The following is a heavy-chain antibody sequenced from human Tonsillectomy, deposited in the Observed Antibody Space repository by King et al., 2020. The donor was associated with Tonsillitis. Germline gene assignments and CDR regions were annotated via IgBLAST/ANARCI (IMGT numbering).Heavy chain of an antibody. D-gene: IGHD2-21*01. CDR2: ISKDGGNT. CDR1: GFTFHDYS. CDR3: AKGDAD. Sequence: VQLVESGGGVVQPGGSLRLSCAASGFTFHDYSIHWVRQAPGKGLEWVSLISKDGGNTYYADSVKGRFTISRDNSKNSLYLQMNSLTTEDTALYYCAKGDADWGQGTLVTVSS. V-gene: IGHV3-43*02. J-gene: IGHJ4*02.